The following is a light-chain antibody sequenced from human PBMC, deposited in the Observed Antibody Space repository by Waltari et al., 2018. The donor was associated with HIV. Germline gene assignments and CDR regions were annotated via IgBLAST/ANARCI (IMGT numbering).Light chain of an antibody. J-gene: IGLJ2*01. CDR3: SSYTSSSLEI. CDR2: EVT. Sequence: QSALTQPASVSGSPGQSITISCTGTSSDVGGYNYVSWYQQHPGKAPKLMIYEVTNRPAGVSNLFSCSKSGNPASLTISGLQVEEEADYYCSSYTSSSLEIFGGGTKLTVL. V-gene: IGLV2-14*03. CDR1: SSDVGGYNY.